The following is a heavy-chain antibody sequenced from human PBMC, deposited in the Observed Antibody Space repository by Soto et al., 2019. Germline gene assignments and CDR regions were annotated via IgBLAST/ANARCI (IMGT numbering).Heavy chain of an antibody. CDR1: GFTFNNYG. D-gene: IGHD3-22*01. V-gene: IGHV3-33*01. CDR3: ARDLSLYYDSSGYYSQFDY. CDR2: IWYDESND. J-gene: IGHJ4*02. Sequence: LRLSCAASGFTFNNYGMHWVRQAPGKGLEWVAVIWYDESNDYYSDSVKGRFTISRDNSKNTLYLRMNSLRAEDTAVYYCARDLSLYYDSSGYYSQFDYWGQGTLVTVSS.